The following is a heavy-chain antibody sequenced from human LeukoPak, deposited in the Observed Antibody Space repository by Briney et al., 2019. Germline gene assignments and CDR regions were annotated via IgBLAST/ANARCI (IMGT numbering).Heavy chain of an antibody. D-gene: IGHD5-12*01. V-gene: IGHV3-15*01. Sequence: PGGSLRLSCATSGLTFTSAWLTWVRQAPGRGGEWVGRIKSKSVGETTDYAAPVKGRFTISRDDSENTLYLQMNSLKTEDTAVYYCTTHSGNDLRSWGQGTLVTVSS. J-gene: IGHJ5*02. CDR3: TTHSGNDLRS. CDR2: IKSKSVGETT. CDR1: GLTFTSAW.